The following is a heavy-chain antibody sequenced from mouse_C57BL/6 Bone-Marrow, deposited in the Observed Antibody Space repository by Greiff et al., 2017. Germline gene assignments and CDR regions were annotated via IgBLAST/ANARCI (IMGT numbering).Heavy chain of an antibody. D-gene: IGHD1-1*01. Sequence: QVQLKQSGAELVKPGASVKISCKASGYAFSSYWMNWVKQRPGKGLEWIGQIYPGDGDTNYNGKFKGKATLTADKSSSTAYMPLSSLTSEDSAVYFCARDTTVVARYFDVWGTGTTVTVSS. V-gene: IGHV1-80*01. CDR1: GYAFSSYW. CDR2: IYPGDGDT. J-gene: IGHJ1*03. CDR3: ARDTTVVARYFDV.